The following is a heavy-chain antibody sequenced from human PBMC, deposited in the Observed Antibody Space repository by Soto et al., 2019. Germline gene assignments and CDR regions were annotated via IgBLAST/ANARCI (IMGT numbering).Heavy chain of an antibody. CDR2: ISAYNGNT. Sequence: GASVKVSCKASGCTFTSYGISWVRQAPGQGLEWMGWISAYNGNTNYAQKLQGRVTMTTDTSTSTAYMELRSLRSDDTAVYYCARGYDSSGYFLSPIDYWGQGTLVTVSS. D-gene: IGHD3-22*01. CDR3: ARGYDSSGYFLSPIDY. V-gene: IGHV1-18*01. J-gene: IGHJ4*02. CDR1: GCTFTSYG.